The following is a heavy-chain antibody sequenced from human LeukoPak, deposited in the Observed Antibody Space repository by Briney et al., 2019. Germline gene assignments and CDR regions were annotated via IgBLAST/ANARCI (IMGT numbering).Heavy chain of an antibody. J-gene: IGHJ4*02. CDR1: GGTFSNYA. V-gene: IGHV1-69*13. CDR3: AANGYCGTDCYYYFDY. D-gene: IGHD2-21*02. CDR2: IIPIFGTT. Sequence: SVKVSCKASGGTFSNYAFSWVRQAPGQGLEWMGRIIPIFGTTNYAQKFQGRVTITADESTTTAYMELSSLRSEDTAVYYCAANGYCGTDCYYYFDYWGQGTLVTASS.